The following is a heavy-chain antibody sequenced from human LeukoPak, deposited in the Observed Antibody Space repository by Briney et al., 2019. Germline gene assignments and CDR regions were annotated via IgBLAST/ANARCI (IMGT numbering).Heavy chain of an antibody. Sequence: SQTLSLTCTVSGGSISSGDYYWSWIRQPPGKGLEWIGYIYYSGSTNYNPSLKSRVTISVDTSKNQFSLKLSSVTAADTAVYYCARSRFARSSWFDPWGQGTLVTVSS. CDR1: GGSISSGDYY. CDR2: IYYSGST. CDR3: ARSRFARSSWFDP. J-gene: IGHJ5*02. D-gene: IGHD3-3*01. V-gene: IGHV4-61*08.